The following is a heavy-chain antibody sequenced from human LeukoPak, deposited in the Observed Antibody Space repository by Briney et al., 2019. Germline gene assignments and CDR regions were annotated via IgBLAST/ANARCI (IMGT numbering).Heavy chain of an antibody. Sequence: SETLSLTCAVYGGSFSCYYWSWIRQPPGKGLEWIGEIYHSGSTNYNPSLKSRVTISVDTSKNQFSLKLSSVTAADTAVYYCARGYCSSTSCYLYGMGVWGQGATITVSS. J-gene: IGHJ6*02. D-gene: IGHD2-2*01. V-gene: IGHV4-34*01. CDR1: GGSFSCYY. CDR2: IYHSGST. CDR3: ARGYCSSTSCYLYGMGV.